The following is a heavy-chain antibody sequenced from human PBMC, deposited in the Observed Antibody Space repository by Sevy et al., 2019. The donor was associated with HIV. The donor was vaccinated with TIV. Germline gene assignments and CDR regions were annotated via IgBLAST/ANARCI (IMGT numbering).Heavy chain of an antibody. CDR3: ARDGRGISAFDI. J-gene: IGHJ3*02. D-gene: IGHD3-3*02. V-gene: IGHV3-23*01. Sequence: GGYLRLSCAASEFIFSSHAVSWVRQAPGKGLEWVSAISGNGENTHYADSVRGRFTISRDNFKNTLYLQMNSLRAEDTALYYCARDGRGISAFDIWGPGTMVTVSS. CDR2: ISGNGENT. CDR1: EFIFSSHA.